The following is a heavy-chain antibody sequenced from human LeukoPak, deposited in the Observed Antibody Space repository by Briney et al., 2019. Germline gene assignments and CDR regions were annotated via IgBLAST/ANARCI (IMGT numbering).Heavy chain of an antibody. J-gene: IGHJ4*02. Sequence: SQTLSLTCTVSGGSISSGSYYWRWIRQPAGKGLEWIVRIYASGSTKYNPSRKSRVTISVDTSKDQFSMKLSSVTAADTAVYYCARDLENYYDSSGYYTWYFDYWGQGTLVTVSS. D-gene: IGHD3-22*01. V-gene: IGHV4-61*02. CDR2: IYASGST. CDR3: ARDLENYYDSSGYYTWYFDY. CDR1: GGSISSGSYY.